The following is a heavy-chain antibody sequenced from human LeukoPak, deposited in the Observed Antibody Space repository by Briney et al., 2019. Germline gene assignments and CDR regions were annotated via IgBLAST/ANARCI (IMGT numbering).Heavy chain of an antibody. J-gene: IGHJ3*02. CDR1: GYTFTSYG. CDR3: ASWFGENDALDI. Sequence: VASVKVSCKASGYTFTSYGISWVRQAPGQGLEWMGWISAYNGNTNYAQKLQGRVTMTRDTSTSTVYMELKRLRSEDTAVYYCASWFGENDALDIWGQGTMVTVSS. D-gene: IGHD3-10*01. V-gene: IGHV1-18*01. CDR2: ISAYNGNT.